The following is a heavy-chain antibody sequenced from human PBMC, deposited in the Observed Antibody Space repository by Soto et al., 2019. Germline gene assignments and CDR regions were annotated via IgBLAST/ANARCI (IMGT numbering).Heavy chain of an antibody. J-gene: IGHJ5*02. CDR3: AREAGVRYPFDP. CDR2: VYYSGST. D-gene: IGHD3-9*01. Sequence: PSETLSLTCTVSGASISNYYLSWIRQPPGKGLEWIGFVYYSGSTDHNPSLKSRVTMSVDTSKNQFSLKLSSVTAADTAMYYCAREAGVRYPFDPWGQGTLVTVSS. CDR1: GASISNYY. V-gene: IGHV4-59*01.